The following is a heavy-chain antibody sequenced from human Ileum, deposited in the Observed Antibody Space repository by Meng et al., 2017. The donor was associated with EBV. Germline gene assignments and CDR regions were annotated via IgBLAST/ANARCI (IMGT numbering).Heavy chain of an antibody. V-gene: IGHV4-39*01. D-gene: IGHD4-17*01. Sequence: LPLQESGPGLVKPSEALSLTCSVSGGSSSSSNYCWGWIRQPPGKGLEWIQSICYTDYTYYNPSLKSRVTISADKSKNQFSLRLNSLTAADTAVYYCAMGPDYAKTGYWGQGTLVTVSS. CDR3: AMGPDYAKTGY. CDR1: GGSSSSSNYC. CDR2: ICYTDYT. J-gene: IGHJ4*02.